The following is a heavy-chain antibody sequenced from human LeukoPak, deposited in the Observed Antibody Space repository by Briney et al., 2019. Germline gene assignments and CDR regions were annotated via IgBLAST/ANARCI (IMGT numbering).Heavy chain of an antibody. CDR2: ISSTYDTI. CDR1: GFTFSTYD. D-gene: IGHD3-22*01. J-gene: IGHJ4*02. Sequence: GGSLRLSCAAFGFTFSTYDMNWVRQAPGKGLEWVSYISSTYDTIYYADSVKGRFTISRDNVKNSLYLQMNSLRDEDTAVYYCAKPAPHNTDYYYGVHFDYWGQGTLVTVSS. CDR3: AKPAPHNTDYYYGVHFDY. V-gene: IGHV3-48*02.